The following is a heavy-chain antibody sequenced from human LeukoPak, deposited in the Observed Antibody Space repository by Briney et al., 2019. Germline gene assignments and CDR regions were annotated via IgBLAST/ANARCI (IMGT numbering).Heavy chain of an antibody. CDR2: THYSGSS. Sequence: SQTLSLTCTVSGASISSDDYYWSWIRQPPGKSLKWIAYTHYSGSSFYNPSLKSRITISVDTSKNQFSLRLSSVTAADTAVYYCAREGRDFWSGSRGWFDPWGQGTLVTVSS. D-gene: IGHD3-3*01. V-gene: IGHV4-30-4*01. J-gene: IGHJ5*02. CDR3: AREGRDFWSGSRGWFDP. CDR1: GASISSDDYY.